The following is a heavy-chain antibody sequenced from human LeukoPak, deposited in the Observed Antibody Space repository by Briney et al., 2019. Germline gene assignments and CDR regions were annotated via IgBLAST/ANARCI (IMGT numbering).Heavy chain of an antibody. V-gene: IGHV4-4*07. CDR1: GGSIRSYY. J-gene: IGHJ1*01. Sequence: SETLSLTCTVSGGSIRSYYRSWIRQSAGKGLEWIGRFYSSVSTNYNPSLESRVTMSVDTSRNLFYLNLTSVTAADTAVYFCVREKLYTSSWGFQHWGQGALVTVSS. CDR3: VREKLYTSSWGFQH. CDR2: FYSSVST. D-gene: IGHD6-13*01.